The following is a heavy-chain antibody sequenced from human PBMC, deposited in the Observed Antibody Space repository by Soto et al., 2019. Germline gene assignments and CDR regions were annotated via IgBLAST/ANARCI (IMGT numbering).Heavy chain of an antibody. V-gene: IGHV4-31*03. CDR3: ASIGNPDASLYFDY. CDR2: TYHTGST. CDR1: GGSISIGVYY. J-gene: IGHJ4*02. Sequence: QVQLQESGPGLVKPSQTLSLTCTVSGGSISIGVYYWNWIRQHPGKGLEWIGDTYHTGSTYYNPSLESRVTISVDPSKNQFSLKLSLVTAAHTAVYYCASIGNPDASLYFDYWGQGALVTVSS.